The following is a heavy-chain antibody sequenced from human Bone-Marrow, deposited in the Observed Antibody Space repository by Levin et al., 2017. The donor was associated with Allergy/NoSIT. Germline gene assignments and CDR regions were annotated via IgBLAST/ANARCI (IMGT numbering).Heavy chain of an antibody. CDR3: AKDNGATKSDGMDV. V-gene: IGHV3-30*18. D-gene: IGHD5-12*01. CDR1: GIAFSRYA. Sequence: GGSLRLSCAASGIAFSRYAMHWVRQAPGKGLEWVALVSYDGTKSFYGDSVKGRFTISRDNSKDTVYLQMKNLRSNDTAVYYCAKDNGATKSDGMDVWGQGTTDIVSS. J-gene: IGHJ6*02. CDR2: VSYDGTKS.